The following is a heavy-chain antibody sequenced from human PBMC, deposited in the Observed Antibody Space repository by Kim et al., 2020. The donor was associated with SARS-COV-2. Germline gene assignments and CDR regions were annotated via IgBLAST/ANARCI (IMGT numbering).Heavy chain of an antibody. CDR1: GFPFHSYT. Sequence: GGSLRLSCEASGFPFHSYTMSGVRQAPGKGLELVSAILVPTDIFYADSVNCRFTISRDNSRNTMYQQLNSLRADYTAIYYCANTLSTLPYFAATTCWFVS. J-gene: IGHJ5*01. CDR2: ILVPTDI. V-gene: IGHV3-23*01. CDR3: ANTLSTLPYFAATTCWFVS. D-gene: IGHD3-9*01.